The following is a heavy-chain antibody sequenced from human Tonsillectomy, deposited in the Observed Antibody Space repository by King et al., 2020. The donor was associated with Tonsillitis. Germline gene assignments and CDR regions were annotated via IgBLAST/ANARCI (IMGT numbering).Heavy chain of an antibody. CDR1: GGSISSGGYS. Sequence: VQLQESGPGLVKPSQTLSLTCAVSGGSISSGGYSWSWIRQPPGKGLEWIGYIYYTGNTYYNPSLRRRVTISVETSKNQFSLKLRSVTAADTAVYYCARVYSSTVESYFDYWGQGTLVTVSS. CDR3: ARVYSSTVESYFDY. CDR2: IYYTGNT. D-gene: IGHD6-19*01. V-gene: IGHV4-30-4*07. J-gene: IGHJ4*02.